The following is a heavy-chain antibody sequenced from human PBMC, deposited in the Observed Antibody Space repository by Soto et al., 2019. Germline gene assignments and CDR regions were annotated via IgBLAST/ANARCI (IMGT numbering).Heavy chain of an antibody. CDR1: GGSISSSNW. J-gene: IGHJ4*02. CDR2: IYHRGIT. Sequence: SETLSLTCAVSGGSISSSNWWSWVRQPPVKGLEWIGVIYHRGITNYNPSLKSRVTISVDKSKNQFSLKLSSVTAADTAVYYCARAGTGGYYFDYWGQGTLVTVSS. D-gene: IGHD6-13*01. V-gene: IGHV4-4*02. CDR3: ARAGTGGYYFDY.